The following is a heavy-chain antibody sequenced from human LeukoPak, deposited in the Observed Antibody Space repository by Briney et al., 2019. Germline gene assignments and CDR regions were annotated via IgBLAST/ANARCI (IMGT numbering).Heavy chain of an antibody. V-gene: IGHV3-33*01. Sequence: PGGTLRPSRAASGFTFSIHGMHSVRGTPAERHERVAVIWDNRKNQYSADSVKGRFTISRDNSKNTLYLQMNTLRVEDTAVYYRARGYCIGGNCRRNKMDWFDPWGQGTLVTVSS. J-gene: IGHJ5*02. CDR3: ARGYCIGGNCRRNKMDWFDP. CDR1: GFTFSIHG. D-gene: IGHD2-15*01. CDR2: IWDNRKNQ.